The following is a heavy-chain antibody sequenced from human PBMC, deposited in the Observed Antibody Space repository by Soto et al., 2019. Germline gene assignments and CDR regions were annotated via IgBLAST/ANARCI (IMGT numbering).Heavy chain of an antibody. D-gene: IGHD6-19*01. V-gene: IGHV3-53*01. J-gene: IGHJ4*02. CDR3: VQTTGWPGFDF. Sequence: EVQLVESGGGLIQPGGSLRLSCAASGFTVSSKYMTWVRQAPGKGLEWVSVIYGGGTTYYEASVEGRFTISSDNSKNTLYLQMNSLRAEDTVVYYCVQTTGWPGFDFWGQGTLVTVSS. CDR2: IYGGGTT. CDR1: GFTVSSKY.